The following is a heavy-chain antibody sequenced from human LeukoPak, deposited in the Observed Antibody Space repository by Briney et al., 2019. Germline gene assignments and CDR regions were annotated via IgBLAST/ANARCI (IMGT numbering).Heavy chain of an antibody. CDR2: IHPNSGDT. Sequence: ASVKVSCKASGYTFTDYYIHWVRQAPGQGLEWMGLIHPNSGDTYYAQKFRGRVTMTRDTSITTAYVGLDRLTSDDTAVYYCARDYSGSYTHWAQGTLVTISS. D-gene: IGHD3-10*01. J-gene: IGHJ4*02. V-gene: IGHV1-2*06. CDR1: GYTFTDYY. CDR3: ARDYSGSYTH.